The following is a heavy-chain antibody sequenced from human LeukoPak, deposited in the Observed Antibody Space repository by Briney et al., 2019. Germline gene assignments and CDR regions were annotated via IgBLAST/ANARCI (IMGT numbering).Heavy chain of an antibody. CDR2: ISSSSSTI. D-gene: IGHD4-11*01. Sequence: GGSLRLSCAASGFTFDDYGMSWVRQAPGKGLEWVSYISSSSSTIYYADSVKGRFTISRDNAKNSLYLQMNSLRAEDTAVYYCARDVATEGLYWGQGTLVTVSS. CDR1: GFTFDDYG. J-gene: IGHJ4*02. CDR3: ARDVATEGLY. V-gene: IGHV3-48*01.